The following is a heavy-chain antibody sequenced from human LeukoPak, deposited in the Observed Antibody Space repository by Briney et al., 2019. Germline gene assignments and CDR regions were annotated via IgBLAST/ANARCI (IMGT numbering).Heavy chain of an antibody. Sequence: SETLSLTCTVSGYSISSGYYWGWIRQPPGKGLEWIGYIYYSGSTNYNPSLKSRVTISVDTSKNQFSLKLSSVTAADTAVYYCARDHGAVAGTYSNYYYMDVWGKGTTVTISS. CDR3: ARDHGAVAGTYSNYYYMDV. J-gene: IGHJ6*03. CDR1: GYSISSGYY. CDR2: IYYSGST. D-gene: IGHD6-19*01. V-gene: IGHV4-61*01.